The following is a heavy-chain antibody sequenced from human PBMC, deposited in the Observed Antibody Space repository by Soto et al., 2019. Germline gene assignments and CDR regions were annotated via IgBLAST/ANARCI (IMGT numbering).Heavy chain of an antibody. CDR3: ARAGFLYCSGGSCYSSRYYYYGMDV. CDR2: INHSGST. J-gene: IGHJ6*02. V-gene: IGHV4-34*01. Sequence: QVQLQQWGAGLLKPSETLSLTCAVYGGSFSGYYWSWIRQPPGKGLEWIGEINHSGSTNYNPSLKSRVTISVDTSKNQFSLKLSSVTAADTAVYYCARAGFLYCSGGSCYSSRYYYYGMDVWGQGTTVTVSS. CDR1: GGSFSGYY. D-gene: IGHD2-15*01.